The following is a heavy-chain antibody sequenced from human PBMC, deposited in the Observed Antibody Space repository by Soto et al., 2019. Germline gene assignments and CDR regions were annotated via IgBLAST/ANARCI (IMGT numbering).Heavy chain of an antibody. J-gene: IGHJ6*02. CDR1: GGSISSYY. CDR3: ARQPHLRYYYGMDV. Sequence: QVQLQESGPGLVKPSETLSLTCTVSGGSISSYYWSWIRQPPGKGLEWIGYIYYSGSTNYNPSLKSRVTISVDTSKNQFSLKLSSVTAADTAVYYWARQPHLRYYYGMDVWGQGTTVTVSS. CDR2: IYYSGST. V-gene: IGHV4-59*08.